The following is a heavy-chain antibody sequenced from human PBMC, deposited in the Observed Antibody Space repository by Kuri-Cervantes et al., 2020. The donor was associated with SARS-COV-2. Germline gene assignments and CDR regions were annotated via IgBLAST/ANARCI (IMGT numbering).Heavy chain of an antibody. CDR1: GGSISSGGYY. CDR2: IYYSGST. V-gene: IGHV4-31*02. Sequence: SRTVSGGSISSGGYYWSWIRQHPGKGLEWIGYIYYSGSTYYNPSLKSRVTISVDTSKNQFSLKLSSVTAADTAVYYCARCGSEEEYYFDYWGQGTLVTVSS. CDR3: ARCGSEEEYYFDY. D-gene: IGHD5-12*01. J-gene: IGHJ4*02.